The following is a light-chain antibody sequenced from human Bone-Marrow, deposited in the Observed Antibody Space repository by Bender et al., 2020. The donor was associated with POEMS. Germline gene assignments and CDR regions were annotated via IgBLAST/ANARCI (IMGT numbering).Light chain of an antibody. CDR3: QVWDSNSESYV. CDR2: FDS. CDR1: NIGSEN. J-gene: IGLJ1*01. Sequence: SYVVTQPSSVSVAPGETASITCGANNIGSENVHWYQQKPGQAPLLVIYFDSDRPSGIPDRFSGSNSGNTATLTITRVEGGDEADYHCQVWDSNSESYVFGTGTKVTVL. V-gene: IGLV3-21*04.